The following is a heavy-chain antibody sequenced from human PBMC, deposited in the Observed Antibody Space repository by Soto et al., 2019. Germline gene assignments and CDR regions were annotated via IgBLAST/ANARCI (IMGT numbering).Heavy chain of an antibody. CDR2: IYHSGST. Sequence: SETLSLTCAVSGGSISSGGYSWSWIRQPPGKGLEWIGYIYHSGSTYYNPSLKSRVTISVDKSKNQFSLKLSSVTAADTAVYYCARSTFRNDYTDYWGQGTLVTVSS. D-gene: IGHD4-4*01. J-gene: IGHJ4*02. CDR1: GGSISSGGYS. CDR3: ARSTFRNDYTDY. V-gene: IGHV4-30-2*01.